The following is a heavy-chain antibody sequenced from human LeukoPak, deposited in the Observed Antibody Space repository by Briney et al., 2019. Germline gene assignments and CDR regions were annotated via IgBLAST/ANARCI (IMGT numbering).Heavy chain of an antibody. Sequence: PGRSLRLSCAASGFTFDDYTMHWVRQSPGKGLDWVSLITWDGGSTYYADSVKGRFTISRDNSKNFLFLQMSSLRTEDTAFYYCAKDISGYGDNTFDSWGQGTLVTVSS. D-gene: IGHD4-17*01. CDR2: ITWDGGST. V-gene: IGHV3-43*01. J-gene: IGHJ4*02. CDR3: AKDISGYGDNTFDS. CDR1: GFTFDDYT.